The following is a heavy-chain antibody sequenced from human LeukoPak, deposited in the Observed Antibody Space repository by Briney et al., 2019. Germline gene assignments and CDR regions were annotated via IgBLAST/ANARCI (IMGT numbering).Heavy chain of an antibody. CDR3: AGGYCSGGSCYWFDP. D-gene: IGHD2-15*01. V-gene: IGHV5-51*03. J-gene: IGHJ5*02. CDR2: IYPGDSDT. Sequence: GESLKISCKGSGYSFTSYWIGWVRQMPGKGLGGMGIIYPGDSDTRYSPSFQGQVTISADKSISTAYLQWSSLKASDTAMYYCAGGYCSGGSCYWFDPWGQGTLVTVSS. CDR1: GYSFTSYW.